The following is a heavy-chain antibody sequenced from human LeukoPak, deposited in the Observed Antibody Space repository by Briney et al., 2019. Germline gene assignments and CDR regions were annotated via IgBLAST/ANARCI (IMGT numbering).Heavy chain of an antibody. Sequence: GASVKVSCKASGYTFTSYDINWVRQATGQGLEWMGWMNPNSGNTGYAQKFQGRVTMTRNTSISTAYIELSRLRAEDTAVYYCARGYSGSVVDYWGQGTLVTVSS. CDR3: ARGYSGSVVDY. CDR2: MNPNSGNT. V-gene: IGHV1-8*01. CDR1: GYTFTSYD. D-gene: IGHD6-6*01. J-gene: IGHJ4*02.